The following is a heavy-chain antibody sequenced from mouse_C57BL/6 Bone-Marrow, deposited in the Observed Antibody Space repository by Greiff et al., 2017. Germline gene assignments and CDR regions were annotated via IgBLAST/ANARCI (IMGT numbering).Heavy chain of an antibody. Sequence: DVMLVESGGDLVKPGGSLKLSCAASGFTFSSYGMSWVRQTPDKRLAWVATLSSGGSYTYYPDSVQGRFTISRDNAKNTLYLQMSCLKSEETAMYYCARRFYFDDWGQGTTLTVSS. CDR3: ARRFYFDD. J-gene: IGHJ2*01. V-gene: IGHV5-6*02. CDR1: GFTFSSYG. CDR2: LSSGGSYT.